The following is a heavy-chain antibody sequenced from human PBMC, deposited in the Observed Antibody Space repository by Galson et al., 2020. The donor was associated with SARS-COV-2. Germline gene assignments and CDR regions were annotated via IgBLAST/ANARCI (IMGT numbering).Heavy chain of an antibody. CDR1: GFTFSSHD. V-gene: IGHV3-21*01. Sequence: GSLRLSCAPSGFTFSSHDMSWFRQAPGKGLEWVSSINAGSTPRAYADTVKGRFAISRDYSKNSQYLQMNSLGDEDTAIYYCATGPNWAAGYWGQGTLVTVSS. D-gene: IGHD7-27*01. J-gene: IGHJ4*02. CDR3: ATGPNWAAGY. CDR2: INAGSTPR.